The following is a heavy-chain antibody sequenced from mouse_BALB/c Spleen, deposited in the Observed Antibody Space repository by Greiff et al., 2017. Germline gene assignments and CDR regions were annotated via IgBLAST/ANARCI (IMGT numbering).Heavy chain of an antibody. J-gene: IGHJ1*01. CDR3: ARQDYGNYYWYFDV. V-gene: IGHV1-80*01. CDR2: IYPGDGDT. D-gene: IGHD2-1*01. CDR1: GYAFSSYW. Sequence: QVQLQQSGAELVRPGSSVKISCKASGYAFSSYWMNWVKQRPGQGLEWIGQIYPGDGDTNYNGKFKGKATLTADKSSSTAYMQLSSLTSEDSAVYFCARQDYGNYYWYFDVWGAGTTVTVSS.